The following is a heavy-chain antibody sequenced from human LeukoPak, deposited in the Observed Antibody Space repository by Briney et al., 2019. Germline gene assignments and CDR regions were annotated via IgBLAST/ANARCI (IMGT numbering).Heavy chain of an antibody. CDR3: ARRARGVCSSTSCFVDY. Sequence: GESLKISCKGSGYSFTSYRIGWVRQMPGKGLEWMGIIYPGDSDTRYSPSFQGQVTISADKSISTAYLQWSSLRASDTAMYYCARRARGVCSSTSCFVDYWGQGTLVTVSS. J-gene: IGHJ4*02. V-gene: IGHV5-51*01. D-gene: IGHD2-2*01. CDR2: IYPGDSDT. CDR1: GYSFTSYR.